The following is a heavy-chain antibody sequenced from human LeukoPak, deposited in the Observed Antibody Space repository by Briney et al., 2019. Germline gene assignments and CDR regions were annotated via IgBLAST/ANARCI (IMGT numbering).Heavy chain of an antibody. V-gene: IGHV4-59*08. D-gene: IGHD5-12*01. CDR2: IDHTGST. CDR3: ARQDGATTPYDYYNYMDV. CDR1: GGSINGFF. Sequence: PSETLSLTCTVSGGSINGFFWSWCRQPPGRGLEWIGNIDHTGSTKYNPSLKSRVTVSFHTSDNQFSLMLTSVTAADTAVYDCARQDGATTPYDYYNYMDVWGKGTTVTVSS. J-gene: IGHJ6*03.